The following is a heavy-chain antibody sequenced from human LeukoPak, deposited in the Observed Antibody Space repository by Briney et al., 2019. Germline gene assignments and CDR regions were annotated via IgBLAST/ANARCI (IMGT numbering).Heavy chain of an antibody. V-gene: IGHV3-48*03. J-gene: IGHJ4*02. CDR1: GFTFSSYE. Sequence: GGSLRLSCAASGFTFSSYEMNWVRQAPGKGLEWVSYISSSGSTIYYADSVKGRSTISRDNAKNSLYLQMNSLRAEDTAVYYCARVHGTTGTCDYWGQGTLVTVSS. D-gene: IGHD1-1*01. CDR3: ARVHGTTGTCDY. CDR2: ISSSGSTI.